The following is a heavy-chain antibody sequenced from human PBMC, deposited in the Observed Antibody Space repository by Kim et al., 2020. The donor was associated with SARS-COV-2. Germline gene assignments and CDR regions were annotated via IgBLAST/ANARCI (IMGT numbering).Heavy chain of an antibody. Sequence: ASVKVSCKVSGYTLTELSMNWVRQAPGKGLEWMGGFDPEDGETIYAQKFQGRVTMTEDTSTDTAYMELSSLRSEDTAVYYCATGSSVAGTPEVCRYYYGIEVSGHETTGSVS. J-gene: IGHJ6*02. CDR2: FDPEDGET. D-gene: IGHD2-15*01. CDR3: ATGSSVAGTPEVCRYYYGIEV. V-gene: IGHV1-24*01. CDR1: GYTLTELS.